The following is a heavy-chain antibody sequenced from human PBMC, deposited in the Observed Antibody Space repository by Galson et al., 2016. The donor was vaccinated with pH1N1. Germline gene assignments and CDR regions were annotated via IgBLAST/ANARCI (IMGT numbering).Heavy chain of an antibody. Sequence: SLRLSCAASGFIFSHSWMYWVREAPGKGLLVVARSNGTGNNTNYADPVKGRFTITRDNATNTLYLQMDSLRAEDTAVYYCARGVDTGGRWGQGTLVTVSS. J-gene: IGHJ4*02. CDR2: SNGTGNNT. CDR1: GFIFSHSW. V-gene: IGHV3-74*01. D-gene: IGHD5-18*01. CDR3: ARGVDTGGR.